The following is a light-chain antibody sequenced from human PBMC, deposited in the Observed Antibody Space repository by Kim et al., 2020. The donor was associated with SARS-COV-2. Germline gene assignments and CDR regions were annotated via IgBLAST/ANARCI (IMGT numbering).Light chain of an antibody. J-gene: IGKJ4*01. Sequence: SWSPGESATLSCRASHSISSYLAWYQQKPAQAPRLLVYDASKRATGIPARFSGSGSGTDFTLTISSLEPEDFAVYYCQQRSDWPLTFGGGTKLEI. CDR2: DAS. V-gene: IGKV3-11*01. CDR3: QQRSDWPLT. CDR1: HSISSY.